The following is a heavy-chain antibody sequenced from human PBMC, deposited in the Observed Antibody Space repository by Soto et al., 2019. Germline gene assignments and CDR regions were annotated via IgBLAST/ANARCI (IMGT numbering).Heavy chain of an antibody. J-gene: IGHJ4*02. Sequence: EVQLVESGGGLIQPGGSLRLSCAASGFPFSSYSMNWVRQAPGKGLEWISYISSSDMNLYYADSVKGRFTISRDMAKNLLYPQIYSLMAADTAVYYSARDYGDYVPRNDYWGQGTLVTVSS. CDR2: ISSSDMNL. CDR3: ARDYGDYVPRNDY. V-gene: IGHV3-48*01. CDR1: GFPFSSYS. D-gene: IGHD4-17*01.